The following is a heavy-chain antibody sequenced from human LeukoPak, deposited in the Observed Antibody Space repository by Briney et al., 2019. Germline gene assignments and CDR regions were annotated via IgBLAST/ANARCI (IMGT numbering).Heavy chain of an antibody. CDR3: ARDWGNYDFWSGYYESDYFDY. CDR1: GGSFSGYY. D-gene: IGHD3-3*01. V-gene: IGHV4-34*01. CDR2: INHSGST. Sequence: PSETLSLTCAVYGGSFSGYYWSWIRQPPGKGLEWIGEINHSGSTNYNPSLKSRVTISVDTSKNQFSLKLSSVTAADTAVYYCARDWGNYDFWSGYYESDYFDYWGQGTLVTVSS. J-gene: IGHJ4*02.